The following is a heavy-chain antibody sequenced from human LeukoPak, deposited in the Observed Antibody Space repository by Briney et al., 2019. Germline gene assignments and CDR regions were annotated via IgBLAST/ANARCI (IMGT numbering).Heavy chain of an antibody. CDR3: ARVGYLTGAFEI. D-gene: IGHD2-15*01. Sequence: GGTLRLSCAVSGVTFSSYDRPWVRQATGKGLEWVAAIYTAGDTYYPPSVKGRFTISIENAKNYFSLQMNTLIAGVTAVYYFARVGYLTGAFEIWGQGTMVTLPS. CDR1: GVTFSSYD. J-gene: IGHJ3*02. V-gene: IGHV3-13*01. CDR2: IYTAGDT.